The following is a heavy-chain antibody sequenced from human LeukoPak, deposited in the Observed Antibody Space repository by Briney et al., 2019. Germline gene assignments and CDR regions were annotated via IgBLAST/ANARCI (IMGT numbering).Heavy chain of an antibody. CDR2: IYHSGST. V-gene: IGHV4-38-2*02. CDR1: GYSISSGYY. Sequence: SETLSLTCTVSGYSISSGYYWGWIRQPPEKGLEWIGSIYHSGSTYYNPSLKSRVTISVDTSKNQFSLKLSSVTAADTAVYYCARDPRGEDLSPFDYCGQGTLVTVSS. J-gene: IGHJ4*02. D-gene: IGHD3-10*01. CDR3: ARDPRGEDLSPFDY.